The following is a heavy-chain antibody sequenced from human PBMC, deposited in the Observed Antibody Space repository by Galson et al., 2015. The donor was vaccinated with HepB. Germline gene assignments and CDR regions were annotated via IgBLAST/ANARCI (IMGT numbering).Heavy chain of an antibody. CDR1: RFTFDNYG. J-gene: IGHJ4*02. CDR3: AKDPHDFGSSGNDFTPHYFDY. D-gene: IGHD3-3*01. V-gene: IGHV3-23*01. CDR2: ISHSGRRT. Sequence: LRLSCATSRFTFDNYGMSWVRQAPGKGLEWVSSISHSGRRTYYTDAVKGRFTISRDNSRDTLYLQMNSLRVEDTAVYFCAKDPHDFGSSGNDFTPHYFDYWGQGTPVTVSS.